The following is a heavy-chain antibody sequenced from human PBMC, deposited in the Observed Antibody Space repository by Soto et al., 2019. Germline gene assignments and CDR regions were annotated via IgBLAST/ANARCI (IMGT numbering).Heavy chain of an antibody. CDR1: GFTLSSYF. Sequence: DVQLLESGGGMVQPGGSLRLSCVASGFTLSSYFMTWVRQAPGKGLEWVSAISNSGGSTYYADSVKGRFTISRDNSHNTTYLQMNNLRAEDTARYYCAKDLEKWLVQLGGLDTWGQGAQVTVSS. J-gene: IGHJ5*02. D-gene: IGHD6-19*01. V-gene: IGHV3-23*01. CDR2: ISNSGGST. CDR3: AKDLEKWLVQLGGLDT.